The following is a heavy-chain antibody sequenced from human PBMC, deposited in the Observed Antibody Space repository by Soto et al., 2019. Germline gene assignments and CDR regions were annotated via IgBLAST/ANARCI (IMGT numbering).Heavy chain of an antibody. J-gene: IGHJ1*01. CDR3: TLRQDSSRGPIY. D-gene: IGHD6-13*01. Sequence: QITLKESGPTLVKPTETLTLTCSVSGFSLSTSGRTLGWIRQPPGKAPEWLALGGQYSPSLQSRVTFTKDTSKNQVVHTLTDMDPADTATYYCTLRQDSSRGPIYWGQGILVTVSS. CDR1: GFSLSTSGRT. CDR2: GG. V-gene: IGHV2-5*01.